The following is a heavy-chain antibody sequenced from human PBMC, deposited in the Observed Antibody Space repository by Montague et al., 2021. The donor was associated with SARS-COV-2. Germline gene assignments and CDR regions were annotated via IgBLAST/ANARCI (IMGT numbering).Heavy chain of an antibody. V-gene: IGHV4-61*01. Sequence: SETLSLTCTVSGASINIGTYYWTWIRQSPGKPLEWVGYIHDSGTTNYNPSLKSRVTILEDTSGNQFSLNLNSVTAADTAVYYCARVSGCSNTNCYASSLFDAWGQGTLVTVSS. J-gene: IGHJ4*02. CDR2: IHDSGTT. D-gene: IGHD2-2*01. CDR3: ARVSGCSNTNCYASSLFDA. CDR1: GASINIGTYY.